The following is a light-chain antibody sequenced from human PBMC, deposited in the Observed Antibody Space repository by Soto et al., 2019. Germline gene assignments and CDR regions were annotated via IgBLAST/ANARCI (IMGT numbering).Light chain of an antibody. J-gene: IGLJ3*02. CDR2: EVT. CDR1: SSDVGGYNY. Sequence: QSVLAQPASVSGSPGQSITISCSGTSSDVGGYNYVSWYQHHPGKAPKLLIYEVTNRPSGVSNRFSGSKYGNTASLTISGLQAEDEAAYYCKSYTSISTWVFGGGTKLTVL. CDR3: KSYTSISTWV. V-gene: IGLV2-14*01.